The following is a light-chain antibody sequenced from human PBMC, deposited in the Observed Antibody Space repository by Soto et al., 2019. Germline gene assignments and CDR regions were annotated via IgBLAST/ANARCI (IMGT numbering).Light chain of an antibody. V-gene: IGLV2-14*01. Sequence: QSALTQPASVSGSPGQSITISCTGTSSDVGGYNYVSWYQQHPGKAPKLMIYEVSNRPSGVSNRFSGSKSGNTASLTISGLQDEDEDYYSCTSSTSSSNVVFGGGTKVTVL. CDR2: EVS. J-gene: IGLJ2*01. CDR3: TSSTSSSNVV. CDR1: SSDVGGYNY.